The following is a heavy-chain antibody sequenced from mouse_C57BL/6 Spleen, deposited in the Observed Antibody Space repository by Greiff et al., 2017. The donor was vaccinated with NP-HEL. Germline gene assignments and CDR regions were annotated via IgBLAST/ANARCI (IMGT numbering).Heavy chain of an antibody. V-gene: IGHV1-81*01. CDR1: GYTFTSYG. Sequence: VQLQESGAELARPGASVKLSCKASGYTFTSYGISWVKQRPGQGLEWIGEIYPRSGNTYYNEKFKGKATLTADKSSSTAYMELRSLTSEDSAVYFCARGGITTVVTYFDYWGQGTTLTVSS. CDR3: ARGGITTVVTYFDY. D-gene: IGHD1-1*01. CDR2: IYPRSGNT. J-gene: IGHJ2*01.